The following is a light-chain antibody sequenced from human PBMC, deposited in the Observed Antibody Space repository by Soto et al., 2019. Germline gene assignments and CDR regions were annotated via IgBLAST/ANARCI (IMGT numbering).Light chain of an antibody. CDR2: EVS. J-gene: IGLJ2*01. Sequence: QSALTQAASVSGSLDQSITISATGPRMDIGYNYVSWYQHHPGKAPKLMIFEVSDRPSGVSNRFSGSKSGNTASLTISGLQAEDEADYYCSSYTNSSTLVVFGGGTKLTVL. CDR3: SSYTNSSTLVV. CDR1: RMDIGYNY. V-gene: IGLV2-14*01.